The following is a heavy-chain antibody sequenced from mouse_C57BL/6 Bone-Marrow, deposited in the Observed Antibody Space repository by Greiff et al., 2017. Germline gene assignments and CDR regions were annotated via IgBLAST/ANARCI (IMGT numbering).Heavy chain of an antibody. J-gene: IGHJ2*01. CDR2: IYPGGGYT. V-gene: IGHV1-63*01. CDR1: GYTFTNYW. Sequence: VKLQESGAELVRPGTSVKMSCKASGYTFTNYWIGWAKQRPGHGLEWIGDIYPGGGYTNYNEKFKGKATLTADKSSSTAYMQFSSLTSEDSAIYYCARGYFDYWGQGTTLTVSS. CDR3: ARGYFDY.